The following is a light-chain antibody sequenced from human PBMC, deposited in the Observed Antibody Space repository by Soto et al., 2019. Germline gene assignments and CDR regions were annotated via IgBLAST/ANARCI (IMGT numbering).Light chain of an antibody. J-gene: IGKJ1*01. CDR3: LQHNDFPRT. CDR1: QGIRSD. V-gene: IGKV1-17*01. Sequence: DIQMTQSPSSLSASVGDSITISCRASQGIRSDLGWYQQKPGKAPKRLIYRASNLESGVPSRFSGGGTGKHFTLTINSLQPEDFATYFCLQHNDFPRTFGQGTKVDIK. CDR2: RAS.